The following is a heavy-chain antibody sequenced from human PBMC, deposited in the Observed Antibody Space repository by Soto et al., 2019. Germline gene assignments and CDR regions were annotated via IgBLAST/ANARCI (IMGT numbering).Heavy chain of an antibody. J-gene: IGHJ3*02. V-gene: IGHV1-2*04. CDR1: GYTFGGFY. CDR3: AIIMTHSDSFDI. D-gene: IGHD3-16*01. CDR2: INSNSGAT. Sequence: ASVKVSCKAAGYTFGGFYIHWMRQAPGQGLEWVGSINSNSGATTYAQKFQDSVAMTRDTSVSTAYMDLNRLTSDDTAIYYCAIIMTHSDSFDIWGQGTMVTVSS.